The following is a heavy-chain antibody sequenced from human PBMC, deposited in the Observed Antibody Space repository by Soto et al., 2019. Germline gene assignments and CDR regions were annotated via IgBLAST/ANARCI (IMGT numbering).Heavy chain of an antibody. CDR1: GGTFSSYT. CDR3: ARLGAAAGTYYFDS. V-gene: IGHV1-69*02. CDR2: IIPIRGIA. J-gene: IGHJ4*02. Sequence: QVQLVQSGAEVKKPGSSVKVSCKASGGTFSSYTISWVRQAPGQGLEWMGRIIPIRGIADYAQKFQGRVPVTADNSTSPAYMELSSLSSEATAVYYCARLGAAAGTYYFDSWGQGTLVTVSS. D-gene: IGHD6-13*01.